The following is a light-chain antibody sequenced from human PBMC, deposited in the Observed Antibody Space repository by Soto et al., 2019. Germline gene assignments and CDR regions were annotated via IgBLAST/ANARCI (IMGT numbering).Light chain of an antibody. V-gene: IGLV2-23*02. CDR2: DVN. CDR1: RSDVGSYNL. CDR3: CSYAGSSTVI. Sequence: QSVLTQPASVSGSPGQSITISCTGSRSDVGSYNLVSWYQHHPGKAPKLVIYDVNKRPSGVSTRFSGSKSGNTASLTISGLQPEDEADYYCCSYAGSSTVIFVGGTKLTVL. J-gene: IGLJ2*01.